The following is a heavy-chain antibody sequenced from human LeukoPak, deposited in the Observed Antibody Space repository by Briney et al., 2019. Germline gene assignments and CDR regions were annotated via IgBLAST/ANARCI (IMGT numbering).Heavy chain of an antibody. J-gene: IGHJ4*02. Sequence: SETLSLTCTVFGGSISTYYWSWSRQPPGKGLGWIGYIHYSGTTNYNSSLTNRVTISLDTPKNQFPLNLSSVTAADTAVYYCARMGGYSGYGPHWGQGTRLTLPS. V-gene: IGHV4-59*08. CDR2: IHYSGTT. CDR3: ARMGGYSGYGPH. D-gene: IGHD5-12*01. CDR1: GGSISTYY.